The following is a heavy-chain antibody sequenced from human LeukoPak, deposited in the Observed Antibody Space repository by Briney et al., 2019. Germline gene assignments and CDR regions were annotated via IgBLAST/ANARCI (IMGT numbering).Heavy chain of an antibody. J-gene: IGHJ6*02. CDR1: GGSFSGYY. V-gene: IGHV4-34*01. Sequence: SETLSLTCAVYGGSFSGYYWSWIRQPPGKGLEWIGEINHSGSTNYNPSLKSRVTISVDTSKNQFSLKLSSVTAVDTAVYYCAREVAQYYDILTGYRNYYYYYGMDVWGQGTTVTVSS. CDR3: AREVAQYYDILTGYRNYYYYYGMDV. CDR2: INHSGST. D-gene: IGHD3-9*01.